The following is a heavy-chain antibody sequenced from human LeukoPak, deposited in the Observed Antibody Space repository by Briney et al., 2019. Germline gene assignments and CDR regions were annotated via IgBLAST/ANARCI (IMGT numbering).Heavy chain of an antibody. CDR3: ARQSSTDYYYYGLDV. Sequence: SQTLSLTCAISGDRVSSNSAAWNWIRQSPSRGLEWLGRTYYRSKWHYDYAESVKRRITVNPDTSKNQFSLQLNSVTPKDAAVYYCARQSSTDYYYYGLDVWGQGTTVAVSS. CDR2: TYYRSKWHY. CDR1: GDRVSSNSAA. V-gene: IGHV6-1*01. D-gene: IGHD1-1*01. J-gene: IGHJ6*02.